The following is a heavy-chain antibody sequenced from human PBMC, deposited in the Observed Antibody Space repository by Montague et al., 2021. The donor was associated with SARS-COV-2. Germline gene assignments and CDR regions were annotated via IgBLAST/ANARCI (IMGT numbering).Heavy chain of an antibody. CDR1: GGSASGYY. V-gene: IGHV4-59*02. D-gene: IGHD2-2*02. J-gene: IGHJ4*01. CDR3: ARGLGYTSMFCFFDY. Sequence: SETLSLTCALSGGSASGYYWAWIRQPPGKGLEWIGYMYYTGTSNYNPSLKSRVSMSIDTSKNHFSLNLTSVAAADTGVYYCARGLGYTSMFCFFDYWGHGAQVTVSS. CDR2: MYYTGTS.